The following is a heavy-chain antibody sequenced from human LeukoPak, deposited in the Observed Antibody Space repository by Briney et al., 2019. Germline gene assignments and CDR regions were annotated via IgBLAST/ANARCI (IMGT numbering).Heavy chain of an antibody. Sequence: SVKVSCKASGGTFSSYAISWVRQAPGQGLEWMGGIIPIFGTANYAQKFQGRVTITTDESTSTAYMELSSLRPEDTAVYYCARNEGDTAMVPYYYYYMDVWGKGTTVTVSS. CDR1: GGTFSSYA. D-gene: IGHD5-18*01. CDR3: ARNEGDTAMVPYYYYYMDV. J-gene: IGHJ6*03. V-gene: IGHV1-69*05. CDR2: IIPIFGTA.